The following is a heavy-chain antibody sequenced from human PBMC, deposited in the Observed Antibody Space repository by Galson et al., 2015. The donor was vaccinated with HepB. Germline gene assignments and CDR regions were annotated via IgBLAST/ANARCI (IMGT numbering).Heavy chain of an antibody. CDR3: VKGGGYSAIQGRGGFDS. V-gene: IGHV3-30*04. CDR1: GFTFNSYA. Sequence: SLRLSCAASGFTFNSYAMHWVRQAPGKGLQWVAVITYDGTNKFYARSVKGRFTISRDNSGNTLFLHMNSLRPEDTALYYCVKGGGYSAIQGRGGFDSWGQGALVTVSS. CDR2: ITYDGTNK. D-gene: IGHD5-12*01. J-gene: IGHJ4*02.